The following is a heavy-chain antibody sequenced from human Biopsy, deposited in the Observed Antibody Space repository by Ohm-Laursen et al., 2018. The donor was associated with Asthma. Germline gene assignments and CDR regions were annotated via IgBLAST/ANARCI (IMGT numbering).Heavy chain of an antibody. V-gene: IGHV4-39*01. Sequence: SDTLPLTCSLSSGSGGYMRSGNYYWGWIRQPPGKGLEWIGSIYYSGTTYYNPSLESRVTVSADTSKNQFSLKLTSVTAADTAVYYCVRGSSSWHHGPFHYYYGLDVWGQGTTVTVSS. J-gene: IGHJ6*02. CDR2: IYYSGTT. CDR3: VRGSSSWHHGPFHYYYGLDV. D-gene: IGHD6-13*01. CDR1: SGSGGYMRSGNYY.